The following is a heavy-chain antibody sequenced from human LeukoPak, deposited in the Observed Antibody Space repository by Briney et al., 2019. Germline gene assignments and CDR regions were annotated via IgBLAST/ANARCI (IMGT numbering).Heavy chain of an antibody. V-gene: IGHV3-23*01. D-gene: IGHD3-9*01. CDR3: LRYFDWLFDY. J-gene: IGHJ4*02. CDR1: GFTFSSYA. Sequence: GGSLRLSCAASGFTFSSYAMSWVRQAPGKGLEWVSGISGSGGSTYYADSVKGRFTISRDNSKNTLYLQMNSLRAEDKAVYYCLRYFDWLFDYWGQGTLVTVSS. CDR2: ISGSGGST.